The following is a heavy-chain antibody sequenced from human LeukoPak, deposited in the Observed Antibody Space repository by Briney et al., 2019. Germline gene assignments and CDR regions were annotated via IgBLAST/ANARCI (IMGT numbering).Heavy chain of an antibody. D-gene: IGHD3-22*01. CDR3: AKGQYYYDSSGYDY. Sequence: GGSLRLSCAASGFTFSSYAMSWVRQAPGKGLEWVSAISGSGGSTYYADSVKGRFTISRDNSKNTLYLQMNSLRAEDTAVYYCAKGQYYYDSSGYDYWGQGTLVTVSS. CDR1: GFTFSSYA. V-gene: IGHV3-23*01. CDR2: ISGSGGST. J-gene: IGHJ4*02.